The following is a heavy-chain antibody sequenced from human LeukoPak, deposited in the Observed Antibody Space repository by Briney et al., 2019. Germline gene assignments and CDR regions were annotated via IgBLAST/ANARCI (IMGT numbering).Heavy chain of an antibody. Sequence: PVGSLRLSCAASGFTASSIYMSSVCQAPAERLEWGSVIYSRGSTYYADSVKGRFTISRDNSKNTLYLQMNSLRAEDTAVYYCARDRLRIAVAGTGYGMDVWGQGTTVTVSS. CDR1: GFTASSIY. CDR3: ARDRLRIAVAGTGYGMDV. CDR2: IYSRGST. V-gene: IGHV3-66*01. J-gene: IGHJ6*02. D-gene: IGHD6-19*01.